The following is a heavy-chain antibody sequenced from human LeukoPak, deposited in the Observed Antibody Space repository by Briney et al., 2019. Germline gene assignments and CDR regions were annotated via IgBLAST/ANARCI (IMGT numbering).Heavy chain of an antibody. CDR2: ISGSGGST. Sequence: GGSLRLSCAASGFTFSSYAMSWVRQAPGKGLEWVSAISGSGGSTYYADSVKGRFTISRDDSKNTLYLQMNSLRAEDTAVYYCAKDLQYYYDSSGPLGSAFDIWGQGTMVTVSS. CDR3: AKDLQYYYDSSGPLGSAFDI. CDR1: GFTFSSYA. D-gene: IGHD3-22*01. J-gene: IGHJ3*02. V-gene: IGHV3-23*01.